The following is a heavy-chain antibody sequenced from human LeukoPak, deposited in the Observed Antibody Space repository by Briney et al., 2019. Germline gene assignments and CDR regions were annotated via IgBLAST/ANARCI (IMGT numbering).Heavy chain of an antibody. CDR1: GFSLTTYP. V-gene: IGHV3-23*01. CDR3: AKDQRWESPHYLDS. J-gene: IGHJ4*02. D-gene: IGHD1-26*01. Sequence: GGSLRLSCSASGFSLTTYPMAWVRQAAGKGLEWVSVIGPDGGGIQYVDSVKGRFTISRDTSKNTLYLQMNGLRAEDTAVYYCAKDQRWESPHYLDSWGQGTLVTVSS. CDR2: IGPDGGGI.